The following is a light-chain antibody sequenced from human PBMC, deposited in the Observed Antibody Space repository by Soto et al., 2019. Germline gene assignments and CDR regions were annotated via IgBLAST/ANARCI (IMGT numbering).Light chain of an antibody. J-gene: IGKJ2*01. CDR2: DAS. Sequence: DIQMTQSPSTLSASVGVRVTITCRASQSISSWLAWYQQKPGKAPKLLIYDASSLESGVPSRFSDSGSGTEFTLTISSLQPDDFATYYCQQYNSYSPTFGQGTKLEIK. CDR3: QQYNSYSPT. V-gene: IGKV1-5*01. CDR1: QSISSW.